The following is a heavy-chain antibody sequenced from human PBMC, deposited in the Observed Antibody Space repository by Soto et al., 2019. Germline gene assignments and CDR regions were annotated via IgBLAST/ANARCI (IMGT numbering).Heavy chain of an antibody. V-gene: IGHV3-23*01. CDR1: GFTFSSYA. Sequence: EVQLLESGGGLVQPGGSLRLSCAASGFTFSSYAMSWVRQAPGKGLEWVSAISGSGGSTDYADSVKGRFTISRDNSKNTLYLQMNSLRAEDTAVYYCAKYPTGYSYGFYFDYWGQGTLVTVSS. D-gene: IGHD5-18*01. CDR3: AKYPTGYSYGFYFDY. J-gene: IGHJ4*02. CDR2: ISGSGGST.